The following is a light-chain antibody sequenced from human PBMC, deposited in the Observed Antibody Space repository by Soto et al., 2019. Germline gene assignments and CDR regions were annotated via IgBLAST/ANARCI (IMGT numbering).Light chain of an antibody. CDR2: KAS. Sequence: DFQVPQFTSTLPGSLPACVTITCRASQSISSWLAWYQQKPGKAPNLLIYKASHLESGVPSRFSGSGSGTEFTLTISSLQPGDFATYYCQHYNTYSWTFGQGTKVDI. CDR3: QHYNTYSWT. CDR1: QSISSW. V-gene: IGKV1-5*03. J-gene: IGKJ1*01.